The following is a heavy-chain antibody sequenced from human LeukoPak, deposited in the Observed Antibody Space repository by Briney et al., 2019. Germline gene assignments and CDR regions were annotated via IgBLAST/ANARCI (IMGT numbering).Heavy chain of an antibody. J-gene: IGHJ5*02. D-gene: IGHD3-9*01. CDR2: ISSSSSYI. CDR1: GFTFSSYS. Sequence: GGSLRLSCAASGFTFSSYSMNWVRQAPGKGLEWVSSISSSSSYIYYADSVKGRFTISRDNAKNSLYLQMNSLRAEDTAVYYCARGGHYDILTGYLHWFDPWSQGTLVTVSS. CDR3: ARGGHYDILTGYLHWFDP. V-gene: IGHV3-21*01.